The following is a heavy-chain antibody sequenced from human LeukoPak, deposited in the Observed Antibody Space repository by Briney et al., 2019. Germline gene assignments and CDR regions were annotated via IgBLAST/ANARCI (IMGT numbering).Heavy chain of an antibody. Sequence: SETPSLTCTVSGGSISSSSYYWGWIRQPPGKGLEWIGSIYYSGSTYYNPSRKSRVTISVDTSKNQFSLKLSSVTAADTAVYYCARHYRRKDIVVVVAAEYFDYWGPGTLVTVSS. CDR2: IYYSGST. CDR1: GGSISSSSYY. D-gene: IGHD2-15*01. J-gene: IGHJ4*02. V-gene: IGHV4-39*01. CDR3: ARHYRRKDIVVVVAAEYFDY.